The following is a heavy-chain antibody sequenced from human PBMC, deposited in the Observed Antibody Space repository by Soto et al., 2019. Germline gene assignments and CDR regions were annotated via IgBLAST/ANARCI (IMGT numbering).Heavy chain of an antibody. D-gene: IGHD3-10*01. J-gene: IGHJ6*02. CDR3: ASGSGSPYYYYGMDV. V-gene: IGHV5-51*01. CDR1: GYSFTSYW. Sequence: GESLKISCKGSGYSFTSYWIGWVRQMPGKGLEWMGIIYPGDSGTRYSPSFQGQVTISADKSISTAYLQWSSLKASDTAMYYCASGSGSPYYYYGMDVWGQGTTVTVPS. CDR2: IYPGDSGT.